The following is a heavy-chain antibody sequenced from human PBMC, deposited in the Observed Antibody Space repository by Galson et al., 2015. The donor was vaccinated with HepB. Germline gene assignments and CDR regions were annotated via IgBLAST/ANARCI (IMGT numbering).Heavy chain of an antibody. CDR2: INHSGST. CDR3: ASPHAVEVITIDAFDI. Sequence: SETLSLTCAVYGGSFSGYYWSWIRQPPGKGLEWIGEINHSGSTNYNPSLKSRVTISVDTSKNQFSLKLSSVTAADTAVYYCASPHAVEVITIDAFDIWGQGTMVTVSS. J-gene: IGHJ3*02. D-gene: IGHD3-22*01. V-gene: IGHV4-34*01. CDR1: GGSFSGYY.